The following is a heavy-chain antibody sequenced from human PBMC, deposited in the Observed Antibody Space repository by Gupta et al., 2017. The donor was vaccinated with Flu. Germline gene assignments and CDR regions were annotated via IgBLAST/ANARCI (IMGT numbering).Heavy chain of an antibody. J-gene: IGHJ5*02. V-gene: IGHV1-18*01. D-gene: IGHD1-26*01. CDR2: ISAYNGNT. Sequence: QGLEWMGWISAYNGNTNYAQKLQGRVTMTTDTSTSTAYMELRSLRSDDTAVYYCARDRPQKWEPREYNWFDPWGQGTLVTVSS. CDR3: ARDRPQKWEPREYNWFDP.